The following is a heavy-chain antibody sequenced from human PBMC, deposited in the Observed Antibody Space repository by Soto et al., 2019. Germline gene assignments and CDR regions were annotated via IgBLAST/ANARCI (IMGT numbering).Heavy chain of an antibody. D-gene: IGHD6-13*01. J-gene: IGHJ4*02. Sequence: ASVKVSCNASGYTFTGYYMHWVRQAPGQGLEWMGMINPNGGSTSYAQKCQGRVTMTRDTSTSTVYMELSSLRSEDTAVYYCAREWGSRSWYHEPPDYWGKVTLV. CDR3: AREWGSRSWYHEPPDY. CDR1: GYTFTGYY. V-gene: IGHV1-46*01. CDR2: INPNGGST.